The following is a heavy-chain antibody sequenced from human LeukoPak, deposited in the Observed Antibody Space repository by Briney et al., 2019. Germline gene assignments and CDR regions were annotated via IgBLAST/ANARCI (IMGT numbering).Heavy chain of an antibody. D-gene: IGHD5-24*01. CDR1: GFTFSTYW. Sequence: GGSLRLSCAASGFTFSTYWMSWVRQAPGKGLEWVANKKQDGSDKYYVDSVKGRFTISRDNAKNSLYLQMNSLRAEDTAVYYCARAGDSRDGYNYADDFGYWGQGTLVTVSS. J-gene: IGHJ4*02. CDR3: ARAGDSRDGYNYADDFGY. V-gene: IGHV3-7*01. CDR2: KKQDGSDK.